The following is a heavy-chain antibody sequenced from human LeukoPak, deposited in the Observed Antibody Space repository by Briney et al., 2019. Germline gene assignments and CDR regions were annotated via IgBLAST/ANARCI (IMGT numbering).Heavy chain of an antibody. CDR2: IRSKANSYAT. V-gene: IGHV3-73*01. D-gene: IGHD4-17*01. CDR3: SARIYGDFNWFDP. CDR1: GFTFSGSA. J-gene: IGHJ5*02. Sequence: GGSLRLSCAVSGFTFSGSAMHWVRQASGKGLEWVGRIRSKANSYATAYAASVKGRFTISRDDSKNTAYLQMNSLKTEDTAVYYCSARIYGDFNWFDPWGQGTLVTVSS.